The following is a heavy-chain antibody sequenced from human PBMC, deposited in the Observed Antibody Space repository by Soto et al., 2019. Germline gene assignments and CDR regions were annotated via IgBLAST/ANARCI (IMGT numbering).Heavy chain of an antibody. Sequence: PGGSLRLSCAVSGFTFSSHAMSWVRQAPGKGLECVSSITGSGDSTYYADSVKGRFTISRDNSKNTLYLQMNSLRAEDTAVYYCAKRRRLFPQVQRDYYYGMDVWGQGTTVTVSS. D-gene: IGHD3-10*02. V-gene: IGHV3-23*01. CDR3: AKRRRLFPQVQRDYYYGMDV. CDR2: ITGSGDST. J-gene: IGHJ6*02. CDR1: GFTFSSHA.